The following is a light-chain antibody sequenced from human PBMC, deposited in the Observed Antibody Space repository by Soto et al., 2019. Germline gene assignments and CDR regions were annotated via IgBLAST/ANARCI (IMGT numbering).Light chain of an antibody. J-gene: IGLJ1*01. CDR1: SSDVGAYNF. CDR3: SSYTGSSTLYV. Sequence: QSVLTQPASVSGSPGQSITISCTGTSSDVGAYNFVSWYQQYPGKVPKLIIYEVSNRPSGVSNRFSGSKSGNTASLTISGLQAEDEANYYCSSYTGSSTLYVFGTGTKLTVL. V-gene: IGLV2-14*01. CDR2: EVS.